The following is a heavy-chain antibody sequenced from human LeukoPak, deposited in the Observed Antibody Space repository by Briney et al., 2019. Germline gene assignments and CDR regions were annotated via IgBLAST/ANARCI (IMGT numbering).Heavy chain of an antibody. V-gene: IGHV1-18*01. J-gene: IGHJ4*02. Sequence: GASVKVSCKASGYTFTSYGISWVRQAPGQGLEWMGWISAYNGNTNYAQKFQGRVTITADKSTSTAYMELSSLRSEDTAVYYCARPLHYYGSGSYYTTLDYWGQGTLVTVSS. CDR2: ISAYNGNT. D-gene: IGHD3-10*01. CDR1: GYTFTSYG. CDR3: ARPLHYYGSGSYYTTLDY.